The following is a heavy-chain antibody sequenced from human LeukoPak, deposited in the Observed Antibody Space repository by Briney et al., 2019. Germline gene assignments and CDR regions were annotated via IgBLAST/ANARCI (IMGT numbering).Heavy chain of an antibody. CDR1: GFTFSSYW. CDR3: ARGYTITYYAWFDP. Sequence: GGSLRLSCASSGFTFSSYWMSGVRQAPGKGLEGVASIKQDGSDKFYVDSVKGRFTISRDNAENSLYLHINSRRAEDTAVFYCARGYTITYYAWFDPWGQGTLVTVSS. J-gene: IGHJ5*02. D-gene: IGHD2-2*02. V-gene: IGHV3-7*01. CDR2: IKQDGSDK.